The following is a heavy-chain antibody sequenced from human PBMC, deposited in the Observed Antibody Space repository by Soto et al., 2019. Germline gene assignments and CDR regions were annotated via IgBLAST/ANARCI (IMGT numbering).Heavy chain of an antibody. V-gene: IGHV3-21*01. CDR2: VSKSDYT. CDR1: GFTFNNYG. J-gene: IGHJ4*02. Sequence: GGSLRLSCVVSGFTFNNYGINWVRQAPGKGLEWVSTVSKSDYTYYSDSVKGRFTISRDNAKNPVSLQMNTLRAEDTAVYYCAREDSIIIPAVSDFWGQGTLVTVSS. CDR3: AREDSIIIPAVSDF. D-gene: IGHD2-2*01.